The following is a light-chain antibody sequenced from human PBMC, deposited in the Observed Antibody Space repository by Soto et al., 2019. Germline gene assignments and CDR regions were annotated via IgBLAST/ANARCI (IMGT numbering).Light chain of an antibody. V-gene: IGLV7-46*01. CDR3: LLYSSGGRLVV. Sequence: QAVVTQEPSLTVSPGGTVTLTCGSSTGAVTSGHYPYWFQQKPGQAPRTLIYDTSNKHSWTPARFSGSLLGGKAALTLSGAQPEDEAEYYCLLYSSGGRLVVFGGGTKLTVL. J-gene: IGLJ2*01. CDR1: TGAVTSGHY. CDR2: DTS.